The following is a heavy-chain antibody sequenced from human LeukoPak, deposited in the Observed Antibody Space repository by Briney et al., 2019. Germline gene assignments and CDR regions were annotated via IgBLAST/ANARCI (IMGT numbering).Heavy chain of an antibody. J-gene: IGHJ4*02. D-gene: IGHD3-10*01. V-gene: IGHV4-34*01. CDR1: GGSFSGYY. Sequence: SETLSLTCAVYGGSFSGYYWSWIRQPPGKGLEWIGEINHSGSTNYNPSLKSRVTISVDTSKNRFSLKLSSVTAADTAVYYCHSGSYYNGVDYWGQGTLVTVSS. CDR2: INHSGST. CDR3: HSGSYYNGVDY.